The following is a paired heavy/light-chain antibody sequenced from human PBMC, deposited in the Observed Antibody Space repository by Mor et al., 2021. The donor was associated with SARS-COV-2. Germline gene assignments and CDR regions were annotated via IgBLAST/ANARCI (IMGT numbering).Heavy chain of an antibody. CDR1: GFSFSTYA. V-gene: IGHV3-30-3*01. J-gene: IGHJ6*02. CDR2: ISDDGDTK. Sequence: QVQLVESGGDVVQPGRSLRLSCAASGFSFSTYAIHWVRQAPGKGLEWVAVISDDGDTKFYADSVKGRLTVSRDNSKNTLYLQMNSLRAEDTFVYYCARVMVATESGYRGYKYYGMDVWGQGTTVTVS. D-gene: IGHD2-8*01. CDR3: ARVMVATESGYRGYKYYGMDV.
Light chain of an antibody. CDR2: GNS. CDR1: SSNIGAGYD. J-gene: IGLJ3*02. Sequence: QSVLTQPPSVSGAPGQRVTISCTGSSSNIGAGYDVHWYQQLPGTAPKLLIYGNSNRPSGVPDRFSGSKSGTSASLAITGLQAEDEADYHCQSYDSSLSGSVFGGGTKLTVL. CDR3: QSYDSSLSGSV. V-gene: IGLV1-40*01.